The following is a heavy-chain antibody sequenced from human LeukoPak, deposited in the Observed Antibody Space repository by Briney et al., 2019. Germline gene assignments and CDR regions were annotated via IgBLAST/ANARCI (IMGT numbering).Heavy chain of an antibody. D-gene: IGHD6-19*01. CDR2: ISSDITYM. V-gene: IGHV3-21*01. CDR1: GFTFSSYA. CDR3: ARVLKTGLVSMALAGSLDH. J-gene: IGHJ4*02. Sequence: GGSLRPSCAASGFTFSSYAMSWVRQAPGKGLEWVSSISSDITYMYYAASVKGRFTISRDNAKNSLYLQMSSLRAEDTAVYYCARVLKTGLVSMALAGSLDHWGQGTLVTVSS.